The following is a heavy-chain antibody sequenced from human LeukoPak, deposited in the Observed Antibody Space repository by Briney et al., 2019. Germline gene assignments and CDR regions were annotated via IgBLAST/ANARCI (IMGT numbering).Heavy chain of an antibody. V-gene: IGHV3-7*01. Sequence: SGGSLRLSCAASGFTFSSYWMSWVRQAPGKGLEWVATISQDGSQKYYVDSEKGRFTISRDNAKNSLYLQMNSLRAEDTAVYYCARESGSVTSEVDFDYWGQGTLVTVSS. CDR1: GFTFSSYW. CDR3: ARESGSVTSEVDFDY. J-gene: IGHJ4*02. D-gene: IGHD4-17*01. CDR2: ISQDGSQK.